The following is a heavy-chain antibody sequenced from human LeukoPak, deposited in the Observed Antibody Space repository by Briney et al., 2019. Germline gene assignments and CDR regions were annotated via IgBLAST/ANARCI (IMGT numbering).Heavy chain of an antibody. CDR3: ARDQGSGSYRYFDY. D-gene: IGHD1-26*01. CDR2: INPSGGST. V-gene: IGHV1-46*01. CDR1: GGTFSSYA. Sequence: ASVKVSCKASGGTFSSYAISWVRQAPGQGLEWMGIINPSGGSTSYAQKFQGRVTMTRDTSTSTVYMELSSLRSEDTAVYYCARDQGSGSYRYFDYWGQGTLVTVSS. J-gene: IGHJ4*02.